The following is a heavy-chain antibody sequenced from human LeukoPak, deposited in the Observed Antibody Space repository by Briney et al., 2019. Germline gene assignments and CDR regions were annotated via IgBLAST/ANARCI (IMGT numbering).Heavy chain of an antibody. J-gene: IGHJ4*02. Sequence: GSSVKVSCKASGGTFSSYAISWVRQAPGQGLEWMGGIIPIFGTANYAQKFQGRVTITADKSTSTAYMELSSLRSEDTAVYYCARRPNSGYDEYYFDYWGQGTLVTVSS. V-gene: IGHV1-69*06. CDR1: GGTFSSYA. D-gene: IGHD5-12*01. CDR2: IIPIFGTA. CDR3: ARRPNSGYDEYYFDY.